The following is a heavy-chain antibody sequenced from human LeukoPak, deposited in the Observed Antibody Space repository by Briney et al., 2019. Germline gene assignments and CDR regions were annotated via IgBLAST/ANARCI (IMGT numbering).Heavy chain of an antibody. CDR3: ARQSYRRFDP. CDR1: VDSVSSNSVA. Sequence: SQTLSLTCAISVDSVSSNSVAWNWFRQSPSRGLEWLGRTYYTSKWKNDYAESVQSRIAVNPDTSKNQFSLHLNSVTPEDTAVYYCARQSYRRFDPWGQGTLVTVSS. CDR2: TYYTSKWKN. J-gene: IGHJ5*02. V-gene: IGHV6-1*01.